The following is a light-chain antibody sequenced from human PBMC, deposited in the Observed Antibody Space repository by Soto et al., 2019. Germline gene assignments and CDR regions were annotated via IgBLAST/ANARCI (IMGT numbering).Light chain of an antibody. V-gene: IGKV1-5*03. J-gene: IGKJ1*01. CDR2: KAS. CDR3: QQYESYPWT. Sequence: DIQMTQSPSTLSASVGDRVTITCRASQSISIWLAWYQQKPGKAPKLLIYKASSLESGVPPRFSGSGSGTEFTLTISSLQPDDFATYYCQQYESYPWTFGQGTKVEIK. CDR1: QSISIW.